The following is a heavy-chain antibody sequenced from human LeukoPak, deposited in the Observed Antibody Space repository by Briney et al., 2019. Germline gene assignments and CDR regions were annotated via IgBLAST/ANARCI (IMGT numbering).Heavy chain of an antibody. CDR3: AKDYSTSWWFYY. CDR2: IYRDGYT. V-gene: IGHV3-53*01. D-gene: IGHD6-13*01. CDR1: GFTFSTYS. Sequence: GGSLRLSCAASGFTFSTYSMNWVRQAPGKGLEWVSLIYRDGYTSYADSVKGRFTISRDSPKNTLYLQMISLRAEDTAVYFCAKDYSTSWWFYYWGQGTLVTVSS. J-gene: IGHJ4*02.